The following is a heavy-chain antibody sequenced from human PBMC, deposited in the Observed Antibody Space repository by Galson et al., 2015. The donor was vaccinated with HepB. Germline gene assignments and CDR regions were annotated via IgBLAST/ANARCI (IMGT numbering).Heavy chain of an antibody. CDR3: AKEEGSYGFPNDYYYYGMDG. Sequence: SLRLSCAASGFTFSSYAMSWVRQAPGKGLEWVSAISGSGGSTYYADSVKGRFTISRDNSKNTLYLQMNSLRAEDTAVYYCAKEEGSYGFPNDYYYYGMDGWGQGTTVTVSS. J-gene: IGHJ6*02. CDR2: ISGSGGST. CDR1: GFTFSSYA. D-gene: IGHD5-18*01. V-gene: IGHV3-23*01.